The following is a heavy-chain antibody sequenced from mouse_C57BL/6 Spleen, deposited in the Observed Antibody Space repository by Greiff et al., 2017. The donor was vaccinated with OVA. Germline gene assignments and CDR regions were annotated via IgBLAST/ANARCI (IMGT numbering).Heavy chain of an antibody. Sequence: QVQLQQSGPELVKPGASVKISCKASGYAFSSSWMNWVKQRPGKGLEWIGRIYPGDGDTNYNGKFKGKATLTADKSSSTAYMQLSSLTSEDSAVYFCATCHYDYGDTYYAMDYWGQGTSVTVSS. CDR2: IYPGDGDT. D-gene: IGHD2-4*01. V-gene: IGHV1-82*01. J-gene: IGHJ4*01. CDR3: ATCHYDYGDTYYAMDY. CDR1: GYAFSSSW.